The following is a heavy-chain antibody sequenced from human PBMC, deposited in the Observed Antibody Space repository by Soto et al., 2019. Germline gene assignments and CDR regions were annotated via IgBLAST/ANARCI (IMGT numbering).Heavy chain of an antibody. V-gene: IGHV4-30-2*01. CDR1: GGSISSGGYS. D-gene: IGHD5-12*01. J-gene: IGHJ4*02. CDR2: IYHSGST. Sequence: PSETLSRTCAVSGGSISSGGYSWSWIRQPPGKGLEWIGYIYHSGSTYYNPSLKSRVTISVDRSKNQFSLKLSSVTAADTAVYYCAGGDGYNYEPFYYWGQGTLVTVSS. CDR3: AGGDGYNYEPFYY.